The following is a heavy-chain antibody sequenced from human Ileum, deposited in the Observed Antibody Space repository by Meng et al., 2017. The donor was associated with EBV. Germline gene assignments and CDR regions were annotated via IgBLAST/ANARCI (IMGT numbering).Heavy chain of an antibody. CDR2: IFHAGNT. CDR1: GDSIISTDTW. Sequence: QVQWQESWPGLVKPSGTLSLTCSVSGDSIISTDTWWSWVRQPPGKGLEWIGEIFHAGNTNYNPSLKSQVTMSVDTSKNQFSLNLSSVTAADSAVYYCARGSHYTWDVWGQGTLVTVSS. J-gene: IGHJ4*02. V-gene: IGHV4-4*02. CDR3: ARGSHYTWDV. D-gene: IGHD3-16*01.